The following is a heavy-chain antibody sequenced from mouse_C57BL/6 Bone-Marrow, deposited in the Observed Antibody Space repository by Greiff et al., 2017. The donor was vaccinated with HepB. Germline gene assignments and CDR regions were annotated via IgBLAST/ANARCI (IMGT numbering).Heavy chain of an antibody. CDR2: INPNNGGT. V-gene: IGHV1-26*01. J-gene: IGHJ2*01. Sequence: EVQLQQSGPELVKPGASVKISCKASGYTFTDYYMNWVKQSHGKSLEWIGDINPNNGGTSYNQKFKGKATLTVDKSSSTAYMELRSPTSEDSAVYYCAREGALRLFFDYWGQGTTLTVSS. CDR3: AREGALRLFFDY. D-gene: IGHD1-1*01. CDR1: GYTFTDYY.